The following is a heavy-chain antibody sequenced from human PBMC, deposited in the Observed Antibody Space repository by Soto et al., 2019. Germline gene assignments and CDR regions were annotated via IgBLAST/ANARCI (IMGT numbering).Heavy chain of an antibody. V-gene: IGHV3-30*03. D-gene: IGHD2-21*01. CDR3: ETKARVKQYLYYGMAV. CDR2: ISYDGATQ. CDR1: GLTFNTSG. Sequence: PGGSLRLSCEVSGLTFNTSGMHWVRQAPGKGLEWLAVISYDGATQYYGDTVKGRFTISRDNSKNTLFLHMGRLRAEDTAMYYCETKARVKQYLYYGMAVCRLGTTVTVS. J-gene: IGHJ6*02.